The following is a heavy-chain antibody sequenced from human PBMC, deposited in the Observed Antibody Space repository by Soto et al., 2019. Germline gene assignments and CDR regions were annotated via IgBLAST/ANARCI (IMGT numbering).Heavy chain of an antibody. CDR3: ARDSGYYGDYVGNWFDP. V-gene: IGHV1-3*01. D-gene: IGHD4-17*01. J-gene: IGHJ5*02. Sequence: ASVKVSCKASGYTFTSYAMHWVRQAPGQRLEWMGWINAGNGNTKYSQKFQGRVTITRDTSASTAYMELSSLRSEDTAVYYCARDSGYYGDYVGNWFDPWGQGTLVTVSS. CDR1: GYTFTSYA. CDR2: INAGNGNT.